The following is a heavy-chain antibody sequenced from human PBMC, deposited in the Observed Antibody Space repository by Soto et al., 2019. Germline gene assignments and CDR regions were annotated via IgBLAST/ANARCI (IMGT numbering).Heavy chain of an antibody. J-gene: IGHJ6*02. Sequence: GGSLRLSCAASGFTFSDYYMSWIRQAPGKGLEWVSYISLTSNYKNYAGSVKGRFTISRDNAKNSLYLQMNSLGAEDTAVYYCARDRYYDNSAYSNYYYGMDVWGQGTTVTVSS. CDR1: GFTFSDYY. D-gene: IGHD3-22*01. CDR3: ARDRYYDNSAYSNYYYGMDV. CDR2: ISLTSNYK. V-gene: IGHV3-11*06.